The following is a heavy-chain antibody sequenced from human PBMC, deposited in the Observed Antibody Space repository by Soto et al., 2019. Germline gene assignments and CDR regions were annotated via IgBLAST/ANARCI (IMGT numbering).Heavy chain of an antibody. CDR3: AYLPCSGGSCYWFSYSGMDV. V-gene: IGHV2-5*02. CDR2: IYWDDDK. D-gene: IGHD2-15*01. Sequence: QITLKESGPTLVKPTQTLTLTCTFSGFSLSTSGVGVAWIRQPPGKALEWLALIYWDDDKRYRPSLETRLTITKDTSKYXXVXTMTNMDSVDTATYYCAYLPCSGGSCYWFSYSGMDVWGQGTTVTVSS. CDR1: GFSLSTSGVG. J-gene: IGHJ6*02.